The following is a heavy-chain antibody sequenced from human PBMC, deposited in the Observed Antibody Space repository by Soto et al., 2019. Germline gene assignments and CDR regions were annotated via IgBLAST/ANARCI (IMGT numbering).Heavy chain of an antibody. D-gene: IGHD4-4*01. Sequence: SETLSLTCTVSGGSVGSYYWGWIRQPPGRALEWIGYIYYSGSTKYNPSLKSRVTMSVDTSNNQFSLSVSSVTAADTAVYYCARHSNRNYGLYYFDFWGLGAPVTVSS. CDR3: ARHSNRNYGLYYFDF. V-gene: IGHV4-59*08. CDR2: IYYSGST. J-gene: IGHJ4*02. CDR1: GGSVGSYY.